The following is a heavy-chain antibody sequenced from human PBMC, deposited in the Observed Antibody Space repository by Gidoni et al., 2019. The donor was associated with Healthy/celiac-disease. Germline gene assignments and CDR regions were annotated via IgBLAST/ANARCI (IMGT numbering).Heavy chain of an antibody. J-gene: IGHJ5*02. Sequence: QVQRVQSGAEVKKPGSSVKVSCKASGGTFSSYAIRWVRQAPGQGLEWMGGLIPIFGTANYAQKFQGRVTITADESTSTAYMELSSLRSEDTAVYYCARVGDYDFWSGYSGGWFDPWGQGTLVTVSS. CDR2: LIPIFGTA. CDR1: GGTFSSYA. V-gene: IGHV1-69*19. D-gene: IGHD3-3*01. CDR3: ARVGDYDFWSGYSGGWFDP.